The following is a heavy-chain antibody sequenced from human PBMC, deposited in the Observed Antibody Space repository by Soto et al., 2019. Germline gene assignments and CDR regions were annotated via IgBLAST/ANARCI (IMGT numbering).Heavy chain of an antibody. CDR1: GFTFSSYW. Sequence: HPGESLRLSCAAFGFTFSSYWMSWVRQAPGKGLEWVANIKQDGSEKYYVDSVKGRFTISRDNAKNSLYLQMSSLRAEDTAVYYCARDQAIFEVIVRHYYYGMDVWGQGTTVTSP. CDR3: ARDQAIFEVIVRHYYYGMDV. J-gene: IGHJ6*02. CDR2: IKQDGSEK. D-gene: IGHD3-3*01. V-gene: IGHV3-7*01.